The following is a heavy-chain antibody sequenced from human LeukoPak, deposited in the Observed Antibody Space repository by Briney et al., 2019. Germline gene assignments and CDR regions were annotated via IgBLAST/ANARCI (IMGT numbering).Heavy chain of an antibody. D-gene: IGHD3-22*01. CDR1: GYTFTSYG. CDR2: ISAYNGNT. CDR3: ARGVEDDSCGYYPPISPFDY. V-gene: IGHV1-18*01. J-gene: IGHJ4*02. Sequence: ASVKVSCKASGYTFTSYGISWVRQAPGQGLEWMGWISAYNGNTNYAQKLQGRVTMTTDTSTSTAYMELRSLRSDDTAVYYCARGVEDDSCGYYPPISPFDYWGQGTLVTVSS.